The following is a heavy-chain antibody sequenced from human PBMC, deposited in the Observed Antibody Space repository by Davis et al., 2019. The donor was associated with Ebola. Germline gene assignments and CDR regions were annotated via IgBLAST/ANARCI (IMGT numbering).Heavy chain of an antibody. J-gene: IGHJ4*02. CDR1: GFTFSSYG. Sequence: GGSLRLSCAASGFTFSSYGMHWVRQAPGKGLEWVAVISYDGSNKYYADSVKGRFTISRDNSKNTLYLQMNSLRAEDTAVYYCARVVYSSSWYNYWGQGTLVTVSS. V-gene: IGHV3-30*03. CDR2: ISYDGSNK. CDR3: ARVVYSSSWYNY. D-gene: IGHD6-13*01.